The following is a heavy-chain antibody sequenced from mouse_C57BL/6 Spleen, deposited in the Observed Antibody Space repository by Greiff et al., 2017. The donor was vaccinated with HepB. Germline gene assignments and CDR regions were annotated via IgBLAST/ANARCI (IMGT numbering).Heavy chain of an antibody. V-gene: IGHV1-18*01. CDR1: GYTFTDYN. CDR2: INPNNGGT. CDR3: ARVLYGSSYDYAMDY. Sequence: VQLQQSGPELVKPGASVKIPCKASGYTFTDYNMDWVKQSHGKSLEWIGDINPNNGGTIYNQKFKGKATLTVDKSSSTAYMELRSLTSEDTAVYYCARVLYGSSYDYAMDYWGQGTSVTVSS. D-gene: IGHD1-1*01. J-gene: IGHJ4*01.